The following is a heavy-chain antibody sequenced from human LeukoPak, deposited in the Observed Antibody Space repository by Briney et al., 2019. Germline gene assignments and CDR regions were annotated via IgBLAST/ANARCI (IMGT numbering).Heavy chain of an antibody. Sequence: GGSLRLSCAASGFTFSSYSMNWVRQAPGKGLEWVSSISSSSSYIYYADSVKGRFTISRNNAKNSLYLQMNSLRAEDTAVYYCARGQWELSYFDYWGQGTLVTVSS. CDR3: ARGQWELSYFDY. D-gene: IGHD1-26*01. CDR2: ISSSSSYI. V-gene: IGHV3-21*01. CDR1: GFTFSSYS. J-gene: IGHJ4*02.